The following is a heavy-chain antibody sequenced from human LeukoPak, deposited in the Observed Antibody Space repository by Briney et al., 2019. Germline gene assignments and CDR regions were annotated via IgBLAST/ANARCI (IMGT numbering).Heavy chain of an antibody. CDR3: ARGDGYNWIAY. Sequence: ASVKVSCKASGHTFTNYYMHWVRQAPGQGLEWMGMISPSGDRTTYAQRFQGRVTMTRDTSTSTLYMDLSSLRSDDTAVFYCARGDGYNWIAYWGQGTLVTVSS. CDR1: GHTFTNYY. CDR2: ISPSGDRT. V-gene: IGHV1-46*01. D-gene: IGHD5-24*01. J-gene: IGHJ4*02.